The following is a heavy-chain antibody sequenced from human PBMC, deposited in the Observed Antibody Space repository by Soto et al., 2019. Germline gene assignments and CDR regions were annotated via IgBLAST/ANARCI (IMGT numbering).Heavy chain of an antibody. CDR3: ARGRLSSDCSGGSCYNEFRFDY. J-gene: IGHJ4*02. CDR1: GGSFSGYY. V-gene: IGHV4-34*01. Sequence: QVQLQQWGAGLLKPSETLSLTCAVYGGSFSGYYWSWIRQPPGKGLEWIGEINHSGSTNYNPSLKSRVTISVDTSKNQCALKLSSVTAADTAVYYCARGRLSSDCSGGSCYNEFRFDYWGQGTLVTVSS. CDR2: INHSGST. D-gene: IGHD2-15*01.